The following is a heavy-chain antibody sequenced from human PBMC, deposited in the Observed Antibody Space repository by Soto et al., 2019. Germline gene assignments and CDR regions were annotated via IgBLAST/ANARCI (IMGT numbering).Heavy chain of an antibody. CDR1: GGSFSGYY. CDR2: INHSGST. D-gene: IGHD3-16*02. V-gene: IGHV4-34*01. J-gene: IGHJ4*02. Sequence: QVQLQQWGAGLLKPSETLSLTCAVYGGSFSGYYWSWIRQPPGKGLEWIGEINHSGSTNYNPSLKSRVTISVDTSKNQCSLKLSSVTAADTAVYYCALGRLGELSLYWGQGTLVTVSS. CDR3: ALGRLGELSLY.